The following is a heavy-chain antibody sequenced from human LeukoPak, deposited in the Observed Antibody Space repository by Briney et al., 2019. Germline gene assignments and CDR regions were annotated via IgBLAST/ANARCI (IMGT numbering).Heavy chain of an antibody. Sequence: GASVKVSCKASGYTFTGYYMHWVRQAPGQGLEWMGWINPNSGGTNYAQKFQGRVTMTRDTSISTAYMELSRLRSDDTAVYYCAREDAPIRGVIHYWGQGTLVTVSS. CDR1: GYTFTGYY. CDR3: AREDAPIRGVIHY. V-gene: IGHV1-2*02. J-gene: IGHJ4*02. CDR2: INPNSGGT. D-gene: IGHD3-10*01.